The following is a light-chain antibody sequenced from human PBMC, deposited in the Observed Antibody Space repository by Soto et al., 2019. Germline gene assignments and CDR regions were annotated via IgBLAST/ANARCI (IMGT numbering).Light chain of an antibody. CDR1: QSISSW. CDR2: KAS. CDR3: QQYNSYPIT. V-gene: IGKV1-5*03. J-gene: IGKJ5*01. Sequence: DIQMTQSPSTLSASVGDRVTITCRASQSISSWLAWYQQKPGKAPKSLIYKASSLESGVPSRFRGSGSGTEFTLTISSLQPDDFATYYCQQYNSYPITFGQGTRLEIK.